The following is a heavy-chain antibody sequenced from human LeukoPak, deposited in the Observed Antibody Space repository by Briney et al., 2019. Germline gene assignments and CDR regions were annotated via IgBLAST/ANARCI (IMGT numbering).Heavy chain of an antibody. V-gene: IGHV3-30-3*01. CDR2: ISYDGTNK. CDR1: GFTFSNYA. Sequence: GGSLRLSCAASGFTFSNYAMHWVRQAPGKGLEWVAVISYDGTNKYYADSVKGRFTISRDNSKNTMYLQMNSLRAEDTTMYYCARAPMSYDSSGFGGAFDIWGQGTMVTVSS. J-gene: IGHJ3*02. D-gene: IGHD3-22*01. CDR3: ARAPMSYDSSGFGGAFDI.